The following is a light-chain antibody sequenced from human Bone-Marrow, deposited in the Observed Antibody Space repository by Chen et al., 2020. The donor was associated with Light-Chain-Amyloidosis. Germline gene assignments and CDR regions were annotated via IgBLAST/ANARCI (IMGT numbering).Light chain of an antibody. V-gene: IGLV3-21*02. CDR1: NIGSTS. CDR3: QVWDRSSDRPV. Sequence: SYVLTQPSSVSGASGQTGTIACGGNNIGSTSVHWYQRPPGQAPLLVVYDDSDRPSGIPERLSGSNAGNTATLTISRVEAGDEADYYCQVWDRSSDRPVFGGGTKLTVL. CDR2: DDS. J-gene: IGLJ3*02.